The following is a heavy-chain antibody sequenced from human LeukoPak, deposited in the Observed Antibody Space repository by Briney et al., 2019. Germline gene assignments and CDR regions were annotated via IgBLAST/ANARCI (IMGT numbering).Heavy chain of an antibody. D-gene: IGHD3-10*01. CDR2: NYPGDSDT. J-gene: IGHJ4*02. CDR3: ATSNGELLIY. Sequence: GESLDISCQGSGSRFTSYWLGWVRPMPGKGLGWVGINYPGDSDTRYSPSFQGQVTISADKSISTAYLQWSSLKASDTAMYYCATSNGELLIYWGQGTLVTVSS. V-gene: IGHV5-51*01. CDR1: GSRFTSYW.